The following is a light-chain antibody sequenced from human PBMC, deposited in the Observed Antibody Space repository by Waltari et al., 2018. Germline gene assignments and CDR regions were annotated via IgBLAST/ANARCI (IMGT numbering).Light chain of an antibody. Sequence: DIQMTQSPSSLSASVGDRVTITCRASQSISSYLNWYQQKPGKAPKLLIYTASILQSGVPSRFSRSGSGRDFTLTISSLQPEDFATYYCQQSYSTFTWTFGQGTKVEIK. J-gene: IGKJ1*01. CDR2: TAS. CDR1: QSISSY. V-gene: IGKV1-39*01. CDR3: QQSYSTFTWT.